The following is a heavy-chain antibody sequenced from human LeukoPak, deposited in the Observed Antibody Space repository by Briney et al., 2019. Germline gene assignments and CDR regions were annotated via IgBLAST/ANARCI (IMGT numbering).Heavy chain of an antibody. CDR1: GGTFSSYA. CDR3: ARGALYDDSSAY. J-gene: IGHJ4*02. Sequence: SVKVSCKASGGTFSSYAISWVRQAPGQGLEWMGRIMPIVGTANYAQKVQGRVTITTDESTSTAYLELSSLRSEDTAVYYCARGALYDDSSAYWGQGTLVTVSS. D-gene: IGHD3-22*01. CDR2: IMPIVGTA. V-gene: IGHV1-69*05.